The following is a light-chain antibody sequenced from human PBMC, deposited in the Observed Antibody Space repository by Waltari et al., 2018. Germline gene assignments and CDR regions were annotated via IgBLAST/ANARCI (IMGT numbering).Light chain of an antibody. V-gene: IGKV2-28*01. Sequence: IVVTQSLLSLPVRPGGPASLPVRSRQHFLHSNGNNYLDWYLQKPVQSPQLLIYLVSHRASGVPDRFSGTGSGTDFTLKISRVEAEDVAVYYCMQSIQAVRTFGRGTKVEIK. J-gene: IGKJ4*02. CDR3: MQSIQAVRT. CDR1: QHFLHSNGNNY. CDR2: LVS.